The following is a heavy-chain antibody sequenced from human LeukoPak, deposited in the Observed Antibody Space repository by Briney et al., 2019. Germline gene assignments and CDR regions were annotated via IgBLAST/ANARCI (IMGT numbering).Heavy chain of an antibody. Sequence: GASVKVSCKASGYTVTSCGISWVRQAPGQGLEWMGWISAYNGNTNYAQKLQGRVTMTTDTSTSTAYMELRSLRSDDTAVYYCARFRAAAGTRYNWSDPWGQGTLVTVSS. D-gene: IGHD6-13*01. V-gene: IGHV1-18*01. CDR2: ISAYNGNT. CDR3: ARFRAAAGTRYNWSDP. CDR1: GYTVTSCG. J-gene: IGHJ5*02.